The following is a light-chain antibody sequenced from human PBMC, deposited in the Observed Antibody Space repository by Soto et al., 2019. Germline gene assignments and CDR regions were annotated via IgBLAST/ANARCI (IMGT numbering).Light chain of an antibody. Sequence: DIQMTQSPYTLSASVGDRVTITCRASQSFSTWLAWYQQKPGRAPNLLIYDVSSLESGVPSRFSGSGSGTEFTLTISSLQPNDFATYYCQQYYRYPLTFGGGTTVEIK. J-gene: IGKJ4*01. CDR2: DVS. V-gene: IGKV1-5*01. CDR3: QQYYRYPLT. CDR1: QSFSTW.